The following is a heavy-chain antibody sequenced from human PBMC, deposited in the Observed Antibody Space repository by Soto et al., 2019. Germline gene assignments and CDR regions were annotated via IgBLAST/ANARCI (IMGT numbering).Heavy chain of an antibody. J-gene: IGHJ6*01. CDR2: IWYDGSNK. Sequence: GGSLRLSCAASGFTFSSYGMHWVRQAPGKGLEWVAVIWYDGSNKYYADSVKGRFTISRDNSKNTLYLQMNSLRAEDTAVYYCAREGPLRYFDWLLWSDQYYYYGMDVWGQGTTVTVSS. D-gene: IGHD3-9*01. V-gene: IGHV3-33*01. CDR1: GFTFSSYG. CDR3: AREGPLRYFDWLLWSDQYYYYGMDV.